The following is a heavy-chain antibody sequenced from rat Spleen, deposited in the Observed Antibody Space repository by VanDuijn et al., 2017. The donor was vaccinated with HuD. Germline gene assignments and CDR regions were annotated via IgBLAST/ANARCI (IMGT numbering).Heavy chain of an antibody. CDR1: GFSLSNYG. V-gene: IGHV2-13*01. D-gene: IGHD1-6*01. Sequence: QVQLKESGPGLVQPSQTLSLTCTVSGFSLSNYGVIWVRQPPGKGLEWMGVIWGNGSPNYNSALKSRLSISRDTSKSQVFLKMNSRQSEDTTTLYCARGRYYLYYGLFDYWGQGFMVTVSS. CDR3: ARGRYYLYYGLFDY. J-gene: IGHJ2*01. CDR2: IWGNGSP.